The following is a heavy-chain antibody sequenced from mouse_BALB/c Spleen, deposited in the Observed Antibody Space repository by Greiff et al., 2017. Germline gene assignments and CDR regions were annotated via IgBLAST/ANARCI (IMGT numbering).Heavy chain of an antibody. CDR2: ISTYYGNT. J-gene: IGHJ4*01. V-gene: IGHV1-67*01. CDR3: ARGTPRGAMDY. Sequence: QVQLQQSGPELVRPGVSVKISCKGSSYTFTDYAMHWVKQSHAKSLEWIGVISTYYGNTNYNQKFKGKATMTVDKSSSTAYMELARLTSEDSAVYYCARGTPRGAMDYWGQGTSVTVAS. D-gene: IGHD3-3*01. CDR1: SYTFTDYA.